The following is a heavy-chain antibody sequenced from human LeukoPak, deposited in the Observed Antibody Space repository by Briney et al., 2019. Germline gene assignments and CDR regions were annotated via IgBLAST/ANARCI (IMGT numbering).Heavy chain of an antibody. V-gene: IGHV3-30*02. D-gene: IGHD6-13*01. Sequence: PGGSLRLSCAASGFTFSTYTMHWVRQAPGKGLEWVALIRFDGSYKYYTDSVKGRFTISRDNAKNSLYLQMNSLRAEDTAVYYCAREGPPHHRIAAALNWFDPWGQGTLVTVSS. CDR3: AREGPPHHRIAAALNWFDP. CDR1: GFTFSTYT. J-gene: IGHJ5*02. CDR2: IRFDGSYK.